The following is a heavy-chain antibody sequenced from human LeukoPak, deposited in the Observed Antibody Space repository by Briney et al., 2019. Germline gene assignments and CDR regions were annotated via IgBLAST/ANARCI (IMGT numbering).Heavy chain of an antibody. CDR3: ANARGVPL. J-gene: IGHJ4*02. CDR1: GFTFSSYE. Sequence: GGSPRLSCAASGFTFSSYEMNWVRQAPGKGLEWVSYISSSGSAMYYADSVKGRFTISRDNAKNSLYLQMNSLRAEDTAVYYCANARGVPLWGQGTLVTVSS. D-gene: IGHD3-10*01. V-gene: IGHV3-48*03. CDR2: ISSSGSAM.